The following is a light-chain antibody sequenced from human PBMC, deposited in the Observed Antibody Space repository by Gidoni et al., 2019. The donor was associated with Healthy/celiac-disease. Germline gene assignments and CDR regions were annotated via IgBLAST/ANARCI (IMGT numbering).Light chain of an antibody. CDR3: QQYYNTPLT. Sequence: DIVMTQSPDSLAVSLGERATINCKSSQSVLYTSNNRNYLAWYQQKPGQPPKLLIYWASTRESGVPDRFSGSGSGTDFTLTISGLQAEDVAVYYCQQYYNTPLTFGGGTKVEIE. CDR2: WAS. V-gene: IGKV4-1*01. J-gene: IGKJ4*01. CDR1: QSVLYTSNNRNY.